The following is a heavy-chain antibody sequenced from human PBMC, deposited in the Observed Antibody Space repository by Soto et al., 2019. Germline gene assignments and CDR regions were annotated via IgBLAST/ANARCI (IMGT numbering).Heavy chain of an antibody. CDR1: GFTFSSYA. J-gene: IGHJ5*02. D-gene: IGHD1-1*01. Sequence: EVQLLESGGYLVQPGGSLRLSCAASGFTFSSYAMSWVRQAPGKGPEWVSSMSGSGDNTYYADSVKGRFIISRDNSKNTLSLQMRILRVDDTAVYSCGKGRTYNYANYFDPWGQGTLVTVSS. V-gene: IGHV3-23*01. CDR2: MSGSGDNT. CDR3: GKGRTYNYANYFDP.